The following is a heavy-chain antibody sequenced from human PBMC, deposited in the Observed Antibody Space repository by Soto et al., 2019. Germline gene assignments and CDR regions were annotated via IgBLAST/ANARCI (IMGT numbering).Heavy chain of an antibody. V-gene: IGHV5-51*01. J-gene: IGHJ6*02. CDR2: IYPGDSDT. CDR1: GYSFTSYW. CDR3: ARLMVTSYYYNGMDV. D-gene: IGHD5-18*01. Sequence: GESLKISCKGSGYSFTSYWIGWVRQMPGKGLECMGIIYPGDSDTRYSPSFEGQVTISVDKSISTAHLQWSSLKASDTAMYYCARLMVTSYYYNGMDVWGQGTTVTVSS.